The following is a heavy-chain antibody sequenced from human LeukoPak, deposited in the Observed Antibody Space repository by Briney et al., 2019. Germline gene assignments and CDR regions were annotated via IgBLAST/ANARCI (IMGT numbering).Heavy chain of an antibody. V-gene: IGHV4-34*01. CDR1: GGSISSYY. D-gene: IGHD1-26*01. Sequence: PSETLSLTCTVSGGSISSYYWSWIRQPPGKGLEWIGEINHSGSTNYNPSLKSRVTISVDTSKNQFSLKLSSVTAADTAVYYCAREDSGSSDLLDYWAREPWSPSPQ. J-gene: IGHJ4*02. CDR2: INHSGST. CDR3: AREDSGSSDLLDY.